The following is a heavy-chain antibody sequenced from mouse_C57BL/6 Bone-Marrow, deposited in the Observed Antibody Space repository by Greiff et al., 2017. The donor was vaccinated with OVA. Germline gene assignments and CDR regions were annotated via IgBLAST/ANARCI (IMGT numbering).Heavy chain of an antibody. CDR3: ARLFYYGSWYFDY. D-gene: IGHD1-1*01. CDR1: GFTFSDYG. Sequence: EVHLVESGGGLVKPGGSLKLSCAASGFTFSDYGMHWVRQAPEKGLEWVAYISSGSSTIYYADTVKGRFTISRDNAKNTLFLQMTSLRSEDTAMYYCARLFYYGSWYFDYWGQGTTLTVSS. J-gene: IGHJ2*01. V-gene: IGHV5-17*01. CDR2: ISSGSSTI.